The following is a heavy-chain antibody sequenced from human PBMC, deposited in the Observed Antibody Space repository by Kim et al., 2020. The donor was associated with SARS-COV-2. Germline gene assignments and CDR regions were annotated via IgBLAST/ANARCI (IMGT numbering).Heavy chain of an antibody. CDR3: AKDPQGGYDPFYYYYYM. D-gene: IGHD5-12*01. CDR2: ISYDGSNK. J-gene: IGHJ6*03. Sequence: GGSLRLSCAASGFTFSSYGMHWVRQAPGKGLEWVAVISYDGSNKYYADSVKGRFTISRDNSKNTLYLQMNSLRAEDTAVYYCAKDPQGGYDPFYYYYYM. V-gene: IGHV3-30*18. CDR1: GFTFSSYG.